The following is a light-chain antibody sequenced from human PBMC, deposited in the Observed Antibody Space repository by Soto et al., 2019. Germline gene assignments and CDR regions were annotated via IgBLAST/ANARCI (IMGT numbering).Light chain of an antibody. CDR2: GNS. Sequence: QSVLTQPPSVSGAPGQRVTISCTGSSSNIGAGYDVHWYQQLPGTAPKRLIYGNSNRPSGIPDQFSGSKSGTSASLVITGLEAEDEADYYCKSYDSSLSGVVFGGGTKLTVL. J-gene: IGLJ2*01. CDR1: SSNIGAGYD. CDR3: KSYDSSLSGVV. V-gene: IGLV1-40*01.